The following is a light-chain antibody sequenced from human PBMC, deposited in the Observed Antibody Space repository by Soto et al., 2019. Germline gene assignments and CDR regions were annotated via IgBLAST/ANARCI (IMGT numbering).Light chain of an antibody. Sequence: EIVMTQSPATLSLSPGERATLSCRASQSVNSNLARYQQKAAQAPRLLIYGTSTRATGIPARFSGSGSGTDFTLTISDVQPEDFAVYYCHQRQSWPRTFGQGTKVDIK. CDR1: QSVNSN. CDR2: GTS. V-gene: IGKV3-15*01. CDR3: HQRQSWPRT. J-gene: IGKJ1*01.